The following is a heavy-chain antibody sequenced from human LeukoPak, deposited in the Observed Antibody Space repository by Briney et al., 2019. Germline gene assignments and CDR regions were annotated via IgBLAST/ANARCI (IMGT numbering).Heavy chain of an antibody. J-gene: IGHJ4*02. CDR3: ASSSGWYLSSDY. CDR1: GFTFRTYG. V-gene: IGHV3-33*01. D-gene: IGHD6-19*01. Sequence: PGGSLRLSCAASGFTFRTYGMHWVRQAPGKGLEWVAVIWYDGSDKYHADSVKGRFTISRDNSKNMLYLQMNSLRAEDTAVHYCASSSGWYLSSDYWGQGTLVTVSS. CDR2: IWYDGSDK.